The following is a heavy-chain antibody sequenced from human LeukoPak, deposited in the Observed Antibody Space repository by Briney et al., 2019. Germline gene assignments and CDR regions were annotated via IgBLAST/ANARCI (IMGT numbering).Heavy chain of an antibody. V-gene: IGHV1-2*02. D-gene: IGHD6-25*01. J-gene: IGHJ3*02. CDR2: INPNSGGT. Sequence: ASVKVSCKSSGYTFTGYYMHWMRQAPGQGLEWMGWINPNSGGTNYAQKFQGRVTMTRDTSISTAYMELSRLRSDDTAVYYCARPYAAAPLDAFDIWGQGTMVTVSS. CDR1: GYTFTGYY. CDR3: ARPYAAAPLDAFDI.